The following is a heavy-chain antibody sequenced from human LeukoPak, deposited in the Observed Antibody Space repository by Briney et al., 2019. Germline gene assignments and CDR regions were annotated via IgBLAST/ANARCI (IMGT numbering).Heavy chain of an antibody. CDR3: ARDRPRDYGFDY. J-gene: IGHJ4*02. Sequence: ASVKVSCKASGATFSSYAISWVRQAPGQGLEWMGGIIPIFGTANYAQKFQGRVTITADESTSTAYMELSSLRSEDTAVYYCARDRPRDYGFDYWGQGTLVTVSS. D-gene: IGHD4-17*01. CDR1: GATFSSYA. CDR2: IIPIFGTA. V-gene: IGHV1-69*13.